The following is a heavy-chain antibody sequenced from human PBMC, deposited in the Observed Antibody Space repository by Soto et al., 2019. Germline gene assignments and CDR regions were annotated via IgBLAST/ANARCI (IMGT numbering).Heavy chain of an antibody. Sequence: SETLSLTCTVSGGSITLYYWSWIRQPPGKGLEWIGYIYYSGSTNYNPSLKSRVIISVDTSKNQFSLKLSSVTAADTAVYYCAREPDFWSRGTVVTVSS. J-gene: IGHJ4*02. CDR2: IYYSGST. D-gene: IGHD3-3*01. CDR3: AREPDF. V-gene: IGHV4-59*12. CDR1: GGSITLYY.